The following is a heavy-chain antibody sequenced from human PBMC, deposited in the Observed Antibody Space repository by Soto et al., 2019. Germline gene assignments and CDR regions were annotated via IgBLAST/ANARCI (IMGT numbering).Heavy chain of an antibody. CDR1: GGSISSGDYY. CDR2: IYNSGGT. J-gene: IGHJ5*02. Sequence: QVQLQESGPGLVKPSQTLSLTCTVSGGSISSGDYYWSWIRQRPGKGLEWFGYIYNSGGTYSNPSRNRRVTLSGATSNSQCSPQLGSVTAADTAVYYCARGRAEGARLAPWAKGTLVT. CDR3: ARGRAEGARLAP. V-gene: IGHV4-30-4*01.